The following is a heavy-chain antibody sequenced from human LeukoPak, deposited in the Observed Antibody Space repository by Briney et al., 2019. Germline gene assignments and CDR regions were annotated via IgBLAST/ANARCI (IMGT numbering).Heavy chain of an antibody. CDR1: GFTFSSYW. CDR3: ARGSANRYHLYIDF. J-gene: IGHJ4*02. CDR2: IKQEGREK. V-gene: IGHV3-7*01. Sequence: GGSLRLSRAASGFTFSSYWMSWVRQAPGKGRGWVASIKQEGREKYYVDSVKGRFTISRDNSKNSLYLQMSSLRAEDTAVYICARGSANRYHLYIDFWGQGTLVTVSS. D-gene: IGHD3-16*02.